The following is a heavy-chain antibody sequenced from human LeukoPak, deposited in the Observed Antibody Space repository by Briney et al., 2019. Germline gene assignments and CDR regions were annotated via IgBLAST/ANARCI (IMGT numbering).Heavy chain of an antibody. D-gene: IGHD5-12*01. CDR3: ARGLVATTYDAFDI. J-gene: IGHJ3*02. V-gene: IGHV3-21*01. Sequence: PGGSLRLSCAASGFTFSSYSMNWVRQAPGKGLEWVSSISSSSSYIYYADSVKGRFTISRDNAKNSLYLQMNSLRAEDTAVYYCARGLVATTYDAFDIWGQGTMVTVSS. CDR2: ISSSSSYI. CDR1: GFTFSSYS.